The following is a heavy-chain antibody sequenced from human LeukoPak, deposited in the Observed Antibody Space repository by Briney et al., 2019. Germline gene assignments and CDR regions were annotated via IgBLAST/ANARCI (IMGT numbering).Heavy chain of an antibody. CDR1: GGSFSGYY. V-gene: IGHV4-34*01. J-gene: IGHJ5*02. CDR3: ARGKLIAVAGYNWFDP. CDR2: INHSGST. D-gene: IGHD6-19*01. Sequence: SETLSLTWAVYGGSFSGYYWSWIRQPPGKGLEWIGEINHSGSTNYNPSLKSRVTISVDTSKNQFSLKLSSVTAADTAVYYCARGKLIAVAGYNWFDPWGQGTLVTVSS.